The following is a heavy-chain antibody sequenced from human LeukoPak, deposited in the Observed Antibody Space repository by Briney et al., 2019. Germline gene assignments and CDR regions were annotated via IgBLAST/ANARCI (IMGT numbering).Heavy chain of an antibody. CDR3: ARRAYDILTGSKFKYYFDY. Sequence: SETLSLTCAVYGGSFSGYYWSWIRQPPGKGLEWIGEINHSGSTNYNPSLKSRVTISVDTSKNQFSLKLSPVTAADTAVYYCARRAYDILTGSKFKYYFDYWGQGTLVTVSS. D-gene: IGHD3-9*01. CDR1: GGSFSGYY. CDR2: INHSGST. V-gene: IGHV4-34*01. J-gene: IGHJ4*02.